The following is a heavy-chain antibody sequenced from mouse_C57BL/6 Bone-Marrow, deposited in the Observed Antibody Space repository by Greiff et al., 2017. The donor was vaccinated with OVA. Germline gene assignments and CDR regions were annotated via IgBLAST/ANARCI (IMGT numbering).Heavy chain of an antibody. Sequence: VQMQQSGAELARPGASVKLSCKASGYTFTSYGISWVKQRTGQGLEWIGEIYPRSGNTYYNEKFKGKATLTADKSSSTAYMELRSLTSEDSAVYFCARRTTVVAPFDYWGQGTTLTVSS. CDR2: IYPRSGNT. CDR3: ARRTTVVAPFDY. D-gene: IGHD1-1*01. CDR1: GYTFTSYG. J-gene: IGHJ2*01. V-gene: IGHV1-81*01.